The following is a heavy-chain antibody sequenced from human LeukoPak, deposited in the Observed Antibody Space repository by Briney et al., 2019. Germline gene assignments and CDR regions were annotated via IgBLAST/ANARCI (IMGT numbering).Heavy chain of an antibody. D-gene: IGHD3-22*01. CDR2: IRYDGSNK. CDR1: GFTFSSYG. V-gene: IGHV3-30*02. J-gene: IGHJ6*03. Sequence: GSLRVSCAASGFTFSSYGMHWVRQAPGKGLEWVAFIRYDGSNKYYADSVKGRFTISRDNSKNTLYLQMNSLSAEDTAVYYCAKSAGNYYDSSGSGYSYYYCMDVWGKGTTVTVSS. CDR3: AKSAGNYYDSSGSGYSYYYCMDV.